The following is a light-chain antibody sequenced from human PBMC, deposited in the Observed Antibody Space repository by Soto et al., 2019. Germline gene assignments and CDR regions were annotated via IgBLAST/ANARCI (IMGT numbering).Light chain of an antibody. Sequence: QAVVTQAPSVSGTPGQRVTISCSGSSSNIASNLVYWYQQLPGTAPKLLIYNNNQRPSGVPDRFSGSKSGTSASLAITGLRSDVEADYYCATWDGDLSTPIIGGGTKLTVL. V-gene: IGLV1-47*02. J-gene: IGLJ2*01. CDR1: SSNIASNL. CDR3: ATWDGDLSTPI. CDR2: NNN.